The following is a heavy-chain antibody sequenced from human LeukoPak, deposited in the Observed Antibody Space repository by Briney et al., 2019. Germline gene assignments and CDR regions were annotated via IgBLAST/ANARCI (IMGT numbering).Heavy chain of an antibody. CDR3: ARGPRNAMVRGVTQTLVY. CDR1: GFTXTGYY. J-gene: IGHJ4*02. Sequence: ASVTVSCKTSGFTXTGYYIHWVRQAPGQGPEWMGWINPNTGDTNYAQKIEGRVTMARDTSISTAYMELSSLRSDDTAVYYCARGPRNAMVRGVTQTLVYWGQGTLVTVSS. V-gene: IGHV1-2*02. D-gene: IGHD3-10*01. CDR2: INPNTGDT.